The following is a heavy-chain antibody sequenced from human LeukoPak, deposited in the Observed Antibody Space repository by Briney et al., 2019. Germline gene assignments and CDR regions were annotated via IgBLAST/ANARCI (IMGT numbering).Heavy chain of an antibody. D-gene: IGHD3-10*01. J-gene: IGHJ4*02. Sequence: ASVKVSCKASGYTFTSYGISWVRQAPGQGLEWMGWISAYNGNTNYAQKLQGRVTMTTDTSTSTAYMELRSLRSDDTAVHYCARGARWFGELLGGGYYFDYWGQGTLVTVSS. CDR3: ARGARWFGELLGGGYYFDY. V-gene: IGHV1-18*01. CDR2: ISAYNGNT. CDR1: GYTFTSYG.